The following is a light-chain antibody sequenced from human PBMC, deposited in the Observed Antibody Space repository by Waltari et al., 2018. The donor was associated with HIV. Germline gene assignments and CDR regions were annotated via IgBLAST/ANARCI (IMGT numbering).Light chain of an antibody. CDR3: SSYTSSSTLYVV. CDR2: DVS. J-gene: IGLJ2*01. Sequence: QSALTQPASVSGSPGQSITISCTGTSRDVVGYNYVSLYQQHPCKAPKLMIYDVSYRPSGFSNRFSGSKSGNTASLTISGLQAEDEADYYCSSYTSSSTLYVVFGGGTKLTVL. CDR1: SRDVVGYNY. V-gene: IGLV2-14*01.